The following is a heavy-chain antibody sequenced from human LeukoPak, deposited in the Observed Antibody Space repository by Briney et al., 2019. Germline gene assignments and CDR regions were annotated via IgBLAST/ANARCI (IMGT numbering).Heavy chain of an antibody. CDR2: PYPGVST. D-gene: IGHD3-22*01. J-gene: IGHJ6*03. CDR3: ARMKFYDSTGYSPGHYMDV. CDR1: GGPIYSYY. Sequence: SETLSLTCTVSGGPIYSYYWSWIRQSAEKGLEWIGRPYPGVSTDYNPSLKSRVTMSVDTSKNQFALKLSAVTAADTAVYYCARMKFYDSTGYSPGHYMDVWGKGTTVIVSS. V-gene: IGHV4-4*07.